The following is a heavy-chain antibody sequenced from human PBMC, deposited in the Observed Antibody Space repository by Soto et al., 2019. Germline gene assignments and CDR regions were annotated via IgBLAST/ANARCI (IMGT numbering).Heavy chain of an antibody. CDR1: GYSFRNNW. V-gene: IGHV5-51*01. CDR3: ARHLNPSDYYDSSGYYGY. J-gene: IGHJ4*02. D-gene: IGHD3-22*01. Sequence: PGESLKISCKGSGYSFRNNWIAWVRQMPGEGLEWMGRIYPGDSYNSYSPSFQGQVTISADKSISTAYLQWSSLKASDTAMYYCARHLNPSDYYDSSGYYGYWGQGTLVTVSS. CDR2: IYPGDSYN.